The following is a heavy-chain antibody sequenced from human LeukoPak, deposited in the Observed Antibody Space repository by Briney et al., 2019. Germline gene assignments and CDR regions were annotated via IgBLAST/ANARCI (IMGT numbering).Heavy chain of an antibody. Sequence: ASVKVSCKASGGTFSSYAISWVRQAPGQGLEWMGGIIPIFGTANYAQKFQGRVTITTDGSTSTAYMELSSLRSEDTAVYYCARSRSSSFPLGYFDYWGQGTLVTVSS. V-gene: IGHV1-69*05. J-gene: IGHJ4*02. D-gene: IGHD6-13*01. CDR1: GGTFSSYA. CDR2: IIPIFGTA. CDR3: ARSRSSSFPLGYFDY.